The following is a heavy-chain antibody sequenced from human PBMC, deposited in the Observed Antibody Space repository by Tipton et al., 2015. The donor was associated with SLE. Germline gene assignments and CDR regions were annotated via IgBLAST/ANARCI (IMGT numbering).Heavy chain of an antibody. CDR3: ARRAGDSYNSPFDY. CDR1: GGSFSGYY. J-gene: IGHJ4*02. D-gene: IGHD5-24*01. CDR2: INHSRST. Sequence: TLSLTCAVYGGSFSGYYWSWIRQPPGKGLEWIGEINHSRSTNYNPSLKSRVTISVDTSKNQFSLKLSSVTAADTAVYYCARRAGDSYNSPFDYWGQGNLVSVSS. V-gene: IGHV4-34*01.